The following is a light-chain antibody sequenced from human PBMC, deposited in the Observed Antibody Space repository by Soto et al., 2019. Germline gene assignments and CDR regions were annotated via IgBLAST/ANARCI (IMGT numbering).Light chain of an antibody. J-gene: IGLJ1*01. CDR1: SSAVGSYRL. CDR3: CSSAPSRTVV. V-gene: IGLV2-23*01. Sequence: QSALTQPASVSGSPGQSITISCTGSSSAVGSYRLVSWYQCHPGTVPKLIIYEGNKRPSGVSNRFSGSEPGNTASLTISGLQAEDEADYYCCSSAPSRTVVFGTGTKVTVL. CDR2: EGN.